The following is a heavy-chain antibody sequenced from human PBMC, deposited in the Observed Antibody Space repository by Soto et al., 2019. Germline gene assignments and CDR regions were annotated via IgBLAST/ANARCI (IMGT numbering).Heavy chain of an antibody. D-gene: IGHD5-18*01. J-gene: IGHJ4*02. CDR3: ASVGPEYSYRDYFDY. Sequence: QVQLVQSGAEVKKPGSSVKVSCKASGGTFSSYAISWVRQAPGQGLEWMGGIIPIFGTANYAQKFQGRVTLTADESTSTAYMELSSLRSEDTAVYYCASVGPEYSYRDYFDYWGQGTLVTVSS. CDR2: IIPIFGTA. V-gene: IGHV1-69*12. CDR1: GGTFSSYA.